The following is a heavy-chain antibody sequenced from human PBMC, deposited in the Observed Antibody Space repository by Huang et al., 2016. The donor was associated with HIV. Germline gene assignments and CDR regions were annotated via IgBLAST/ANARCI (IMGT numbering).Heavy chain of an antibody. CDR1: GYTLTELS. V-gene: IGHV1-24*01. Sequence: QVQLVQSGAEVQKPGASVKVSCKVSGYTLTELSMHWVRQAPGKGLEGIGGFDPEDCVTIYAQKFQGRVTMTEDTSTDTSYMELSSLRSEDTAVYYCATVYRRFRNHDSGDYYFDYWDQGTLVTVSS. CDR3: ATVYRRFRNHDSGDYYFDY. CDR2: FDPEDCVT. J-gene: IGHJ4*02. D-gene: IGHD3-22*01.